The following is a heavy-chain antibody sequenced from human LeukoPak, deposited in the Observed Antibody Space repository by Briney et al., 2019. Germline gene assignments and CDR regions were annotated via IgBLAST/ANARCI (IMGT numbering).Heavy chain of an antibody. Sequence: RSETLSLTCAVSGGSISSSNWWSWVRQPPGKGLEWIGEIYHSGSTNYNPSLKTRVTISVDKSKNQFSLKLSSVTAADTAVYYCARASHDYGDYSHFDYWGQGTLVTVSS. CDR2: IYHSGST. D-gene: IGHD4-17*01. CDR3: ARASHDYGDYSHFDY. CDR1: GGSISSSNW. V-gene: IGHV4-4*02. J-gene: IGHJ4*02.